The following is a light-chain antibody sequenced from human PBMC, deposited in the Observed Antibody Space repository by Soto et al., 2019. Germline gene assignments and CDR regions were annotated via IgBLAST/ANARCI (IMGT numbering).Light chain of an antibody. CDR1: QSISSY. CDR2: AAS. V-gene: IGKV1-39*01. CDR3: QQSYSTPFT. Sequence: DLQMTQSPSSLSASVGDRVTITCRASQSISSYLNWYQQKPGKAPKLLIYAASSLQSGVPSRFSGSGSGTDFTPTISSLQPEDFATYYCQQSYSTPFTFGPGTKVDIK. J-gene: IGKJ3*01.